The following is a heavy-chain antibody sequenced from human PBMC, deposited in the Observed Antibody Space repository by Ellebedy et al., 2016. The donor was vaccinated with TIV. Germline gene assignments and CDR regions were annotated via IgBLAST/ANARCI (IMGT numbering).Heavy chain of an antibody. V-gene: IGHV3-15*01. D-gene: IGHD4-17*01. CDR1: GFTFSNAW. CDR2: IKSKTDGGTT. Sequence: GGSLRLSCAASGFTFSNAWMSWVRQAPGKGLEWVGRIKSKTDGGTTDYAAPVKGRFTISRDDSKNTLYLQMNSLKTEDTAVYYCTTDAGYYGDYVWAFDIWGQGTMVTVSS. CDR3: TTDAGYYGDYVWAFDI. J-gene: IGHJ3*02.